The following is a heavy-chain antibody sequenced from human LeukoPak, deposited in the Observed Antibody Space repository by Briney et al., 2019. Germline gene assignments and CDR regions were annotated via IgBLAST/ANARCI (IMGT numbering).Heavy chain of an antibody. V-gene: IGHV4-38-2*02. CDR3: ASPISGSGTRAFDI. CDR2: IYHSGST. Sequence: PSETLSLTCTVSGYSISSGYYWGWIRQPPGKGLEWIGEIYHSGSTNYNPSLKSRVTISVDKSKNQFSLKLSSVTAADTAVYYCASPISGSGTRAFDIWGQGTMVTVSS. J-gene: IGHJ3*02. D-gene: IGHD1-1*01. CDR1: GYSISSGYY.